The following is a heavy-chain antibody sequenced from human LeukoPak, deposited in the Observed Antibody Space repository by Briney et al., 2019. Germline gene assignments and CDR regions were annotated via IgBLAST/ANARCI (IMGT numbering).Heavy chain of an antibody. CDR2: INTDGSST. V-gene: IGHV3-74*01. CDR3: ARSGGSSSLGY. Sequence: GGSLRLSCAASGFTFSSYWMHWARQAPGKGLVWVSHINTDGSSTTYADSVEGRLTISRDNAKNTLYLQMNSLRAEDTAVYYCARSGGSSSLGYWGQGTLVTVSS. J-gene: IGHJ4*02. CDR1: GFTFSSYW. D-gene: IGHD6-6*01.